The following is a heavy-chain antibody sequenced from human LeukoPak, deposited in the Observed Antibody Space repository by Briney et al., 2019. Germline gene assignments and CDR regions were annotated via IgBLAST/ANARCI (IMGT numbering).Heavy chain of an antibody. J-gene: IGHJ6*02. CDR1: GGSISSYY. CDR3: ARDGNFLWFGELYYYYGMDV. Sequence: PSETLSLTCTVSGGSISSYYWSWIRQPPGKGLEWIGYIYYSGSTNYNPSLKSRVTISVDTSKNQFSLKLSSVTAADTAVYYCARDGNFLWFGELYYYYGMDVWGQGTTVTVSS. CDR2: IYYSGST. V-gene: IGHV4-59*12. D-gene: IGHD3-10*01.